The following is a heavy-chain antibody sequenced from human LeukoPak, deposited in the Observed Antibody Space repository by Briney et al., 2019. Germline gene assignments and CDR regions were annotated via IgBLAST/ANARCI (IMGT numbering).Heavy chain of an antibody. V-gene: IGHV3-23*01. CDR2: ISGSGGST. D-gene: IGHD6-19*01. CDR1: GSTFSSYA. J-gene: IGHJ4*02. Sequence: GGSLRLSCAASGSTFSSYAMSWVRQAPGKGLEWVSAISGSGGSTYYADSVKGRFTISRDNSKNTLYLQMNSLRAEDTAVYYCAKDLWYSSGWYRGLGFDYWGQGTLVTVSS. CDR3: AKDLWYSSGWYRGLGFDY.